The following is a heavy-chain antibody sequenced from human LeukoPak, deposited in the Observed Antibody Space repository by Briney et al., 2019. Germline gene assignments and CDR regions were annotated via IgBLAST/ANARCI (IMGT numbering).Heavy chain of an antibody. Sequence: GGSLRLSCAASGFTFRSYSMNWVRQAPGKGLEWVSSISSTSSYIYYADSVKGRFTISRGNAKNSLYLQMNSLTAEDTAVYYCARASSGWAVDLYYFDYWGQGTLVTVSS. J-gene: IGHJ4*02. V-gene: IGHV3-21*01. CDR2: ISSTSSYI. D-gene: IGHD6-19*01. CDR1: GFTFRSYS. CDR3: ARASSGWAVDLYYFDY.